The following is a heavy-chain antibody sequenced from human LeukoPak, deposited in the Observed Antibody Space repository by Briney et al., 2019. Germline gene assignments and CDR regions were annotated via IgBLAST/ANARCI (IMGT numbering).Heavy chain of an antibody. CDR2: IRSKANNYAT. V-gene: IGHV3-73*01. CDR1: GLTFSTSS. Sequence: GGSLRLSCAPSGLTFSTSSIHWVRQASGKGLEWVGRIRSKANNYATAYAASVKGRFSISRDDLKNTAYLQMNSLKTEDTAVYYCSREPGFSWEGGQGTLVTVSS. D-gene: IGHD1-26*01. J-gene: IGHJ4*02. CDR3: SREPGFSWE.